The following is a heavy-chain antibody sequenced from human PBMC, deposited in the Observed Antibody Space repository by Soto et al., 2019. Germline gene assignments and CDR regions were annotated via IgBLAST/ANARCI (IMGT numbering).Heavy chain of an antibody. CDR1: GFTFSSYA. D-gene: IGHD3-3*01. J-gene: IGHJ6*02. CDR2: ISYDGSNK. Sequence: QVQLVESGGGVVQPGRSLRLSCAASGFTFSSYAMHWVRQAPGKGLEWVAVISYDGSNKYYADSVKGRFTISRDNSKNTLYLQMNSLRAEDTAVYYCARRSGYYYYAMDVWRQGTTVTVSS. CDR3: ARRSGYYYYAMDV. V-gene: IGHV3-30-3*01.